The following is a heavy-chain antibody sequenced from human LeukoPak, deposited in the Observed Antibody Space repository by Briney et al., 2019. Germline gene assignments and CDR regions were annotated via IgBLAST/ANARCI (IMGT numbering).Heavy chain of an antibody. J-gene: IGHJ4*02. CDR2: IYYSGST. CDR3: ARQTMVATFDY. D-gene: IGHD5-12*01. CDR1: GGSLSSYY. V-gene: IGHV4-59*08. Sequence: PSETLSLTRPVSGGSLSSYYWSWIRQPPGKGLEWIGYIYYSGSTYYNPALKIRGTISVDASKNQFSLKLSSVTAADTAVYYCARQTMVATFDYWGQGTLVTVSS.